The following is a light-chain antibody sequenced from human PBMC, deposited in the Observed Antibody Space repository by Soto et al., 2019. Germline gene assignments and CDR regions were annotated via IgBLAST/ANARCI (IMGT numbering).Light chain of an antibody. Sequence: ENGFTPSPATVSLSTGEGDTLSSKTRLSRGSNFLAWYQHTPGQAPRLLIYASSNRATGIPDRFSGSASGTDFTLTINGLEPEDFAVYYCQQYINWPPTIAVGEGTRLDIK. CDR3: QQYINWPPTIA. V-gene: IGKV3-20*01. J-gene: IGKJ5*01. CDR2: ASS. CDR1: LSRGSNF.